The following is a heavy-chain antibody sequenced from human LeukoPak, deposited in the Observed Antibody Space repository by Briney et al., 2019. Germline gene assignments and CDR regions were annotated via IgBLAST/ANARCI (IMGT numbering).Heavy chain of an antibody. V-gene: IGHV3-73*01. CDR1: GFTFSDST. D-gene: IGHD4-17*01. Sequence: PGGSLRLSCAASGFTFSDSTIHWVRQASGKGLEWVGRIKSRTNKYATAYAASVNGRFTISRDDSKNTAYLQMHSLKTEDTALYYCTRDGDSVYWGQGTLVTVSS. CDR2: IKSRTNKYAT. CDR3: TRDGDSVY. J-gene: IGHJ4*02.